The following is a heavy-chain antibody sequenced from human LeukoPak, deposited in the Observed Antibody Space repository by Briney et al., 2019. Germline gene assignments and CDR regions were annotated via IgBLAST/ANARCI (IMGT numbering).Heavy chain of an antibody. CDR2: ISSDGSNK. CDR3: ARDNSHSSIYSTRGNAFDM. V-gene: IGHV3-30-3*01. CDR1: GFTFNSYP. D-gene: IGHD6-13*01. Sequence: AGGSLRLSCAASGFTFNSYPMHWVRQAPGKGLEWVAVISSDGSNKYYADSVKGRFTISRDNSKNTQYLQMNSLRAEDTAVYYCARDNSHSSIYSTRGNAFDMWGQGTMVTVSS. J-gene: IGHJ3*02.